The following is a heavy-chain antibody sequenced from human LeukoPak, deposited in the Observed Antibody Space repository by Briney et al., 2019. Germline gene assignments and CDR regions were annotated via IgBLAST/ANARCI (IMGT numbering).Heavy chain of an antibody. CDR1: GFTFSSYA. Sequence: GGSLRLSCAASGFTFSSYAMSWVRQAPGKGLEWVSAISGSGGSTYYADSVKGRFTISRDNSRNTLYLQMNSLRAEDTAVYYCAKDYSGYDIGTFDYWGQGTLVTVSS. V-gene: IGHV3-23*01. CDR3: AKDYSGYDIGTFDY. D-gene: IGHD5-12*01. CDR2: ISGSGGST. J-gene: IGHJ4*02.